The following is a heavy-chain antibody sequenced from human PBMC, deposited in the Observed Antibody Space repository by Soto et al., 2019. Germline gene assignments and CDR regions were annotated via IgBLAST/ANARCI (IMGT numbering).Heavy chain of an antibody. CDR2: ISYDGSNK. D-gene: IGHD1-7*01. J-gene: IGHJ4*02. CDR1: GFTFSSYA. CDR3: ARDTTITGTRFDY. Sequence: QVQLVESGGGVVQPGRSLRLSCAASGFTFSSYAMHWVRQAPGKGLEWVAVISYDGSNKYYADSVKGRFTISRDNSKNTLYLQMNSLRAEDTAVYYCARDTTITGTRFDYWGQGTLVTVSS. V-gene: IGHV3-30-3*01.